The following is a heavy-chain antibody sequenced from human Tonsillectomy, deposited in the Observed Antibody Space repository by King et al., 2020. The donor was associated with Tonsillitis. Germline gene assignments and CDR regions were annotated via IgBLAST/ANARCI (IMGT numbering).Heavy chain of an antibody. CDR2: IIPILDIA. CDR1: GGTFSNYA. CDR3: ARESALRYFDWPMNNWFDP. J-gene: IGHJ5*02. V-gene: IGHV1-69*09. Sequence: GQLVQSGAEVKKPGSSVKVSCKASGGTFSNYAITWVRQAPGQGLEWMGRIIPILDIANYAQKFQGRVTITADKSTGTAYMELSSLRSEETAVFYCARESALRYFDWPMNNWFDPWGQGTLVTVSS. D-gene: IGHD3-9*01.